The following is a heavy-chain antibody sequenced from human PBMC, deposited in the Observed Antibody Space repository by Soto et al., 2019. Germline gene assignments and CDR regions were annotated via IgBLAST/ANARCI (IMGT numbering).Heavy chain of an antibody. J-gene: IGHJ1*01. Sequence: SETLSLTCSVSGGSVSNKTYYWTWIRQPPGKGLEWLGYIYYGGNTKYNPSLKSRVTISVDRSRNQFSLKLSSVTAADTAVYYCASPNFYDTNGYSFWGQGTLVTVSS. D-gene: IGHD3-22*01. CDR3: ASPNFYDTNGYSF. V-gene: IGHV4-61*01. CDR2: IYYGGNT. CDR1: GGSVSNKTYY.